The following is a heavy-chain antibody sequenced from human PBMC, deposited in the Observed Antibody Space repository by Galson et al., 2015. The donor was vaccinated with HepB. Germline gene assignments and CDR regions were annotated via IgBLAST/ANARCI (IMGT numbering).Heavy chain of an antibody. CDR1: GFTFSSYW. J-gene: IGHJ4*02. V-gene: IGHV3-7*03. CDR3: ARGYSSSPGAQNY. D-gene: IGHD6-13*01. CDR2: IKQDGSEK. Sequence: SLRLSCAASGFTFSSYWMSWVRQAPGKGLEWVANIKQDGSEKYYVDSVKGRFTISRDNAKNSLYLQMNSLRAEDTAVYYCARGYSSSPGAQNYWGQGTLVTVSS.